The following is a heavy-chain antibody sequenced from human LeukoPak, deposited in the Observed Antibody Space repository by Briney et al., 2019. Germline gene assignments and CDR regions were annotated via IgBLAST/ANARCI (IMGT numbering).Heavy chain of an antibody. Sequence: ASVRVSCKTSGYTFTDYDITWVRQAPGQGLEWMGRVSPYNGNTYYSQRFQDRVTITKDTSTGTAYMDLRNLRTDDTAMYYCARNGRVRRVVKDLFEYWGQGTLVTVSS. CDR3: ARNGRVRRVVKDLFEY. J-gene: IGHJ4*02. V-gene: IGHV1-18*01. CDR2: VSPYNGNT. CDR1: GYTFTDYD. D-gene: IGHD3-10*01.